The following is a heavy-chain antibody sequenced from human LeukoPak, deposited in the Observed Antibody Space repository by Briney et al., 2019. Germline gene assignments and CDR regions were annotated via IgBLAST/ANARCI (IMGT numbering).Heavy chain of an antibody. Sequence: GGSLRISCAASGFTFDDYGMSWVRQAPGKGLEWVSGINWNGGSTGYADSVKGRFTISRDNAKNSLYLQMNSLRAEDTAVYYCARGGNSSSSSYYWGQGTLVTVSS. CDR2: INWNGGST. CDR3: ARGGNSSSSSYY. CDR1: GFTFDDYG. J-gene: IGHJ4*02. D-gene: IGHD6-6*01. V-gene: IGHV3-20*04.